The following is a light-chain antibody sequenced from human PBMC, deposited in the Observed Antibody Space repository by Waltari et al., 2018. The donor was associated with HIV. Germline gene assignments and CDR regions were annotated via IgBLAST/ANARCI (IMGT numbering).Light chain of an antibody. Sequence: QSALTQPASVSGSPGQSITISCTGTSSDVGSYNLVSWYQQHPGKAPKLMIYEGSKRPSGVSNRFSGSKSGNTASLTISGLQAEDEADYHCCSYAGSSNVVFGGGTKLTVL. J-gene: IGLJ2*01. CDR3: CSYAGSSNVV. V-gene: IGLV2-23*01. CDR2: EGS. CDR1: SSDVGSYNL.